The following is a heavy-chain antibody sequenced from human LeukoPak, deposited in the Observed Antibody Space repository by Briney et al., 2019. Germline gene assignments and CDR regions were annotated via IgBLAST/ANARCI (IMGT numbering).Heavy chain of an antibody. CDR1: GFTFSSYA. D-gene: IGHD6-13*01. Sequence: AGGSLRLSCAASGFTFSSYAMSWVRQAPGKGLEWVSAISGSGGSTYYADSVKGRFTISRDNSKNTLYLQMNSLRAEDTAVYYCATSPGQQPYYFVYWGQGTLVTVSS. CDR3: ATSPGQQPYYFVY. V-gene: IGHV3-23*01. CDR2: ISGSGGST. J-gene: IGHJ4*02.